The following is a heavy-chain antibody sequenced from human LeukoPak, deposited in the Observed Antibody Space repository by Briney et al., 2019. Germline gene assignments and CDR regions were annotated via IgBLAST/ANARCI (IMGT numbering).Heavy chain of an antibody. CDR2: ISSSSSYI. J-gene: IGHJ4*02. V-gene: IGHV3-21*01. D-gene: IGHD2-21*02. CDR1: GFTFSSYS. Sequence: PGGSLRLSCAASGFTFSSYSMNWVRQAPGKGLEWVSSISSSSSYIYYADSVKGRFTISRDNAKNSLYLQMNSLRAEDTAVYYYARNGYANVVTADYWGQGTLVTVSS. CDR3: ARNGYANVVTADY.